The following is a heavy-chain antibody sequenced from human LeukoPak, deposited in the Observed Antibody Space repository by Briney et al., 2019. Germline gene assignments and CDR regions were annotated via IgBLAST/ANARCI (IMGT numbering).Heavy chain of an antibody. CDR2: VSSSSSYI. CDR1: GFTFSSYS. D-gene: IGHD6-19*01. J-gene: IGHJ3*02. Sequence: GGSLRLSCAASGFTFSSYSMNWVRQAPGKGLEWVSSVSSSSSYIYYADSVKGRFTISRDNAKNSLYLQMNSLRAEDTAVYYCARDNSSGGPSGAFDIWGQGTMVTVSS. V-gene: IGHV3-21*01. CDR3: ARDNSSGGPSGAFDI.